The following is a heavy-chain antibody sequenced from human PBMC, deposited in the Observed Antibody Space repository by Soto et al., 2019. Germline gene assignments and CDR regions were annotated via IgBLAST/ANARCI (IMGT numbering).Heavy chain of an antibody. CDR2: ISRSSDYI. CDR3: ASGGTTGTTATNWFDP. J-gene: IGHJ5*02. Sequence: EVQLVESGGGLVKPGGSLRLSCAASGFTFSTYSMNWVRQAPGKGLEWVSSISRSSDYIYYTDSVKGRFTISRDNAKNSLCLQMNSLSDEDTAVYYCASGGTTGTTATNWFDPWGQGTLVTVSS. CDR1: GFTFSTYS. D-gene: IGHD1-1*01. V-gene: IGHV3-21*01.